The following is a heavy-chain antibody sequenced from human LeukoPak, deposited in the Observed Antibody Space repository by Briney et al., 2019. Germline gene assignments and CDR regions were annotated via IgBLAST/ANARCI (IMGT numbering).Heavy chain of an antibody. CDR1: GFTFGDYA. D-gene: IGHD5-12*01. CDR3: TRGFIVATNYYYYYMDV. J-gene: IGHJ6*03. CDR2: IRSKAYGGTT. Sequence: PGGSLRLSCTASGFTFGDYAMSWVRQAPGKGLQWVCFIRSKAYGGTTEYAASVKGRFTISRDDSKSIAYLQMNSLKTEDTAVYYCTRGFIVATNYYYYYMDVWGKGTTVTVSS. V-gene: IGHV3-49*04.